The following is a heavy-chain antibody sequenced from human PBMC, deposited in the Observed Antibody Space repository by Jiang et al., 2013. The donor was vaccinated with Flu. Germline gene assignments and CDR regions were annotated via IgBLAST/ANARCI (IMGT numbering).Heavy chain of an antibody. Sequence: GPGLVKPSETLSLTCTVSGGSISSSSYFWGWIRQPPGKGLEWIGSIYNTGTTYYKASLKSRVTISIDTSKSQFSLKLTSVTAADTAVYYCARRQYFFDLGVDPWGQGTLVTVSS. CDR2: IYNTGTT. D-gene: IGHD3-16*01. V-gene: IGHV4-39*01. J-gene: IGHJ5*02. CDR3: ARRQYFFDLGVDP. CDR1: GGSISSSSYF.